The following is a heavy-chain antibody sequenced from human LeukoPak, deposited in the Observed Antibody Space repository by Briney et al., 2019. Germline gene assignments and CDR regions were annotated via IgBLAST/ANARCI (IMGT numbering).Heavy chain of an antibody. CDR3: ARVVGWFGGDFDP. Sequence: ASVKVSCKASGYTFSAYFIHWVRQAPGQGLEWMGWINPNSGGTNYAQNFQGRVTMTRDTSISTAYMDLSRLTSDDTAVYYCARVVGWFGGDFDPWGQGTLVTVSS. CDR2: INPNSGGT. D-gene: IGHD3-10*01. J-gene: IGHJ5*02. V-gene: IGHV1-2*02. CDR1: GYTFSAYF.